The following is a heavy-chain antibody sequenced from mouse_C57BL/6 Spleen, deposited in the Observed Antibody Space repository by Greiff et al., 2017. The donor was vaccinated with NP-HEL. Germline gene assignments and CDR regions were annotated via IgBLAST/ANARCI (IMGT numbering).Heavy chain of an antibody. D-gene: IGHD1-3*01. Sequence: QVQLQQPGAELVMPGASVKLSCKASGYTFTSYWMHWVKQRPGQGLEWIGEIDPSDSYTNYNQKFKGKSTLTVDKSSSTAYMQLSSLTSDGSAVYYCARVAQARRYFDNWGQGTTLTVSS. CDR3: ARVAQARRYFDN. J-gene: IGHJ2*01. CDR2: IDPSDSYT. V-gene: IGHV1-69*01. CDR1: GYTFTSYW.